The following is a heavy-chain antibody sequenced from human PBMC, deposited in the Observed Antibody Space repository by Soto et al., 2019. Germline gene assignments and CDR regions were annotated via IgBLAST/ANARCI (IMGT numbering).Heavy chain of an antibody. CDR3: ARGALGFAEFDH. CDR2: IYDSGNT. Sequence: QVQLQESGPGLVKPSETLSLTCTVSGGSISSHYWSWIRQPPGKGLEWIGYIYDSGNTNYNPSLKRPVTIPLDTSREQFSLKLTSVTAADTAVYCCARGALGFAEFDHWGQGNLVTVS. J-gene: IGHJ4*02. D-gene: IGHD3-10*01. CDR1: GGSISSHY. V-gene: IGHV4-59*11.